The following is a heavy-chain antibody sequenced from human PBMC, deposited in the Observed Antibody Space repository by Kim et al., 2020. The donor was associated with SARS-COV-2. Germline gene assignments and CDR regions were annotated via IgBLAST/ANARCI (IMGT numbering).Heavy chain of an antibody. CDR1: GFTFTSFA. CDR2: ISAGGIST. Sequence: GGSLRLSCAASGFTFTSFAMSWVRQASGKGLEWVSAISAGGISTYYADSVKGRFTISRDNSRNTLYLQMNSLRAEDTAVYYCAKSLRDYPTSSSFDYWGQGTLVTASS. V-gene: IGHV3-23*01. J-gene: IGHJ4*02. CDR3: AKSLRDYPTSSSFDY. D-gene: IGHD6-6*01.